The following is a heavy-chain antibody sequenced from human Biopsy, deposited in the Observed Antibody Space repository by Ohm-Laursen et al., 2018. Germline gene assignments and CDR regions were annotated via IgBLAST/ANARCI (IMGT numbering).Heavy chain of an antibody. J-gene: IGHJ2*01. Sequence: SVKVSCKSSGGTFTNHAVGWVRQAPGQGLEWVGSSIPLFNTANYADKFQGRVTLTADKSTTTAYMELSSLRSEDTAIYYCARFPLGAYDDSGSYRAVEHWYFDLWGRGTLVAVSS. D-gene: IGHD3-22*01. CDR2: SIPLFNTA. V-gene: IGHV1-69*06. CDR1: GGTFTNHA. CDR3: ARFPLGAYDDSGSYRAVEHWYFDL.